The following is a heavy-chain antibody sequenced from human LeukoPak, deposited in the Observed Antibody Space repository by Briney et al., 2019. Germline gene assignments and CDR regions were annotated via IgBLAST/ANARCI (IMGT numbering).Heavy chain of an antibody. J-gene: IGHJ3*02. CDR2: TYFRSQWSD. CDR1: GDGVSSNIAA. V-gene: IGHV6-1*01. Sequence: SQTLSLTCAISGDGVSSNIAAWNWIRQSPSRGLEWLGRTYFRSQWSDDYAVSVKSRISINPDTSKNQFSLQLNSVTPEDTAVYYCAREIASSYAFDIWGQGTVVTVSS. CDR3: AREIASSYAFDI. D-gene: IGHD2-21*01.